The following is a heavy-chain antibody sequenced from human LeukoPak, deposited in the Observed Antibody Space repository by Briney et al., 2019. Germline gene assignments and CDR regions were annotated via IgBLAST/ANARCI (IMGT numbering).Heavy chain of an antibody. CDR3: ARLVWLGEPPGSWFAS. CDR1: GGSITRHC. D-gene: IGHD1-26*01. J-gene: IGHJ5*01. Sequence: SDTLSLARSVSGGSITRHCLSWIRHPRGKGRGCMRYIHDGGTPNYNPSLKSRVTISPDTYTNQLSLKLNSVTASDAAVYSCARLVWLGEPPGSWFASWGQGTLVTVSS. V-gene: IGHV4-59*07. CDR2: IHDGGTP.